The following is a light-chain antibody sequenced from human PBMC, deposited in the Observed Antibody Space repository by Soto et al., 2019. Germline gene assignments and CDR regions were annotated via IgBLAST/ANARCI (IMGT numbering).Light chain of an antibody. Sequence: EIVVTQSPATLSASPGERASLSCRASRIFSNNLAWYQHKPGQPPRLLMYGAFTRAAGVPARFSGSASGTEFTLTISSLQSEDFAIYYCQRYNNWPLTFGGGTKVDIK. J-gene: IGKJ4*01. CDR1: RIFSNN. CDR3: QRYNNWPLT. V-gene: IGKV3-15*01. CDR2: GAF.